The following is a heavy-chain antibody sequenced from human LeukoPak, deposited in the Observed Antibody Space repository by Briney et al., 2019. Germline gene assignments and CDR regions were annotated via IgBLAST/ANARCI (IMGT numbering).Heavy chain of an antibody. CDR2: MNPNSGNT. D-gene: IGHD6-19*01. Sequence: ASVKVSCKASGYTFTTCDINWVRQATGQGLEWLGWMNPNSGNTRYAQSFQGRVTMTRDTSISTAYMELSNLRSEDTAIYYCTRGSSGRRDYWGQGTLVTVSS. CDR3: TRGSSGRRDY. J-gene: IGHJ4*02. CDR1: GYTFTTCD. V-gene: IGHV1-8*01.